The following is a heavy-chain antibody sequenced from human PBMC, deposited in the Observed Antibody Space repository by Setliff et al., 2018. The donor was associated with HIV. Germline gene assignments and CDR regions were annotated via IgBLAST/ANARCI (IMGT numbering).Heavy chain of an antibody. CDR3: VRRDGRPLNGFDF. CDR1: QYTFTTYW. V-gene: IGHV5-51*01. J-gene: IGHJ3*01. CDR2: IYPSDSNI. D-gene: IGHD2-21*02. Sequence: GESLKISCTGSQYTFTTYWIGWVRQVPGRGLEWMTLIYPSDSNIYYSPSFQDQVTISVEKSIATAYLQWSSLKTSDTAIYYCVRRDGRPLNGFDFWGQGTMVTVSS.